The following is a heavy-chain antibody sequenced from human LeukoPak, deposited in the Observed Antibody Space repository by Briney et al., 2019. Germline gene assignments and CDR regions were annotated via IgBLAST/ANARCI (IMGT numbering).Heavy chain of an antibody. D-gene: IGHD3-22*01. CDR1: GYTFSCYY. J-gene: IGHJ4*02. V-gene: IGHV1-2*02. Sequence: ASVKVSCKASGYTFSCYYMHWVRQAPGQGLEWMGWIIPDSGGTNYAQKFQGRVTMTRDTSISTAYMELSRLRSDDTAVYYCARDRRDRTYYFDSSGYYPFDYWGQGTLVTVSS. CDR2: IIPDSGGT. CDR3: ARDRRDRTYYFDSSGYYPFDY.